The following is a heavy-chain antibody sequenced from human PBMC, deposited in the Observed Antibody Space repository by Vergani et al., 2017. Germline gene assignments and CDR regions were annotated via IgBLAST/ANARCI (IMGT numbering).Heavy chain of an antibody. V-gene: IGHV1-2*02. D-gene: IGHD2-2*01. CDR3: ARVGTSSNRDYFDY. CDR1: GYTFTDYF. Sequence: QVQLVQSGAEVKKPGASVKVSCKASGYTFTDYFMHWVRQAPGQGLEWMGGINPNSGGTNYAQKFQGRVTMTRETSISTAYMELSNLRSDDTAVYYCARVGTSSNRDYFDYWGQGTLVTVSS. CDR2: INPNSGGT. J-gene: IGHJ4*02.